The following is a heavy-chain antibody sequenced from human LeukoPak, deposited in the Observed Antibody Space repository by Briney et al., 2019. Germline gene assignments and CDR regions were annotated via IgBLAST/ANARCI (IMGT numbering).Heavy chain of an antibody. CDR3: ARDLGWLQSDY. CDR2: ISGSGDTT. J-gene: IGHJ4*02. Sequence: GGSLRLSCAASGFSFSSYAMSWVRQAPGKGLEWVSAISGSGDTTYYADSVKGRFTISRDNAKNSVYLQINSLRAEDTAVCYCARDLGWLQSDYWGQGTLVTVSS. CDR1: GFSFSSYA. D-gene: IGHD5-24*01. V-gene: IGHV3-23*01.